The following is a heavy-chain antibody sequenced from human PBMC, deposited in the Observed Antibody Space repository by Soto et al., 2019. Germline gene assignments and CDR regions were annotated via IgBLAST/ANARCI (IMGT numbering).Heavy chain of an antibody. V-gene: IGHV4-39*01. Sequence: KTSETLSLTCTVSGGSISSSSYYWGWIRQPPGKGLEWIGSIYYSGSTYYNPSLKSRVTISVDTSKNQFSLKLSSVTAADTAVYYCARLRGSSVLDYWGQGTLVTVSS. D-gene: IGHD1-26*01. CDR3: ARLRGSSVLDY. J-gene: IGHJ4*02. CDR1: GGSISSSSYY. CDR2: IYYSGST.